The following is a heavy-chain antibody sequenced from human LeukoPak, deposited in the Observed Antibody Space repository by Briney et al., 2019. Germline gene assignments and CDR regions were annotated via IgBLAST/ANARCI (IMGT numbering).Heavy chain of an antibody. J-gene: IGHJ4*02. D-gene: IGHD4-17*01. CDR2: INPSGDT. Sequence: ASVKVSCKASGNIFTGYYIHWVRQAPGQGLEWMGWINPSGDTKYAQKFQGRVTMTRDTSISTAYMELSRLRSDDTAVYYCARDRTTVTIFDHWGQGTLVTVSS. CDR1: GNIFTGYY. CDR3: ARDRTTVTIFDH. V-gene: IGHV1-2*02.